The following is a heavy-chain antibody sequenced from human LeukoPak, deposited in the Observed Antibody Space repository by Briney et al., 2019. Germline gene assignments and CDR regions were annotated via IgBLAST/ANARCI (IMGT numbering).Heavy chain of an antibody. CDR2: INPSGGST. D-gene: IGHD3-22*01. V-gene: IGHV1-46*01. CDR1: GYTFTSYY. J-gene: IGHJ4*02. Sequence: GASVTVSCKASGYTFTSYYMHWVRQAPGQGLEWMGIINPSGGSTSYAQKFQGRVTMTRDTSTSTVYMELSSLRSEDTAVYYCARADSSGYYFFNYFDYWGQGTLVTVSS. CDR3: ARADSSGYYFFNYFDY.